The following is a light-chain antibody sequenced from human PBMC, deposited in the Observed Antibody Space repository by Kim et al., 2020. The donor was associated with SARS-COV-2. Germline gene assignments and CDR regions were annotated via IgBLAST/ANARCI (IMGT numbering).Light chain of an antibody. CDR1: SSDGGGCNY. CDR3: SSYTSSSTWV. CDR2: DVS. Sequence: GQSITLSCTGTSSDGGGCNYVSWYQQHPGKAPKLMIYDVSKRPSGVSNRFSGSKSGNTASLTISGLQAEDEADYYCSSYTSSSTWVFGGGTKLTVL. J-gene: IGLJ3*02. V-gene: IGLV2-14*04.